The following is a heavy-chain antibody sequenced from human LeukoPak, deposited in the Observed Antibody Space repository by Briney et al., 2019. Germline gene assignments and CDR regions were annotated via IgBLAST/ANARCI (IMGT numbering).Heavy chain of an antibody. CDR2: INPNSGGT. J-gene: IGHJ4*02. D-gene: IGHD3-10*01. Sequence: ASVKVSCKASGYTFTGYYMHWVRQAPGQGLEWMGWINPNSGGTNYAQKFQGRVTMTRDTSISTAYMELSSLRSEDTAVYYCARSNVWFGELSTFDYWGQGTLVTVSS. V-gene: IGHV1-2*02. CDR3: ARSNVWFGELSTFDY. CDR1: GYTFTGYY.